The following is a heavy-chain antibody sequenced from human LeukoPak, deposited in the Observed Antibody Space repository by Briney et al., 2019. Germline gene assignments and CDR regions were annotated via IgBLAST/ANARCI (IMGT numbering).Heavy chain of an antibody. V-gene: IGHV1-2*02. CDR2: IDPNNGGT. CDR1: GYAFTGYY. CDR3: TRSSLGY. Sequence: ASVKVSCKASGYAFTGYYIHWVRQAPGQGLEWMGWIDPNNGGTNYAQKFQDRVTMTRDTSISTAYMELSRLRSDDTAIYYCTRSSLGYWGQGTLVTVSS. D-gene: IGHD3-16*01. J-gene: IGHJ4*02.